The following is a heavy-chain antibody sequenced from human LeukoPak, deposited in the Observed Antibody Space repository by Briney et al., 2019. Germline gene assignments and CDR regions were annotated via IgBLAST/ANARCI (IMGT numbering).Heavy chain of an antibody. CDR3: ARGLRGPFDC. J-gene: IGHJ4*02. CDR1: GGSFSGYY. Sequence: SETLSLTCAVYGGSFSGYYWSWIRQPPGKGLEWIGEINHSGSTNYNPSLKSRVTISVDTSKNQFSLKLSSVTAADTAVYYCARGLRGPFDCWGQGTLVTVSS. CDR2: INHSGST. V-gene: IGHV4-34*01. D-gene: IGHD4-17*01.